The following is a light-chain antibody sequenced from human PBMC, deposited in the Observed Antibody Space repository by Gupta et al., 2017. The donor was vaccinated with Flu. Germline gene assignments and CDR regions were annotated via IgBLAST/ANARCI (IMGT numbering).Light chain of an antibody. CDR3: QQANTFPLT. J-gene: IGKJ4*01. CDR2: TAS. V-gene: IGKV1-12*01. CDR1: QGINRW. Sequence: DIQMTQFPSSVSASVGARVTITCRASQGINRWLAWYQQKPGKAPKLLIYTASSLQSGVPSRFSGGGAGTDFTLTISRLQPEDFATYYCQQANTFPLTFGEGTKLEIK.